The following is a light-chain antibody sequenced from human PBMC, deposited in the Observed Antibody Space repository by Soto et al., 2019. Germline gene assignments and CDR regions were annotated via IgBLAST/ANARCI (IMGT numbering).Light chain of an antibody. CDR3: QQYNNWLT. CDR2: GAS. Sequence: EIVMTQSPATLSVSPGERATLSCRASQSVSSNLAWYQQKPGQAPRLLIYGASTRATGIPARFSGSGSGTEFTLTISSLQSEDFAVYYCQQYNNWLTVGQGTKVDIK. J-gene: IGKJ1*01. CDR1: QSVSSN. V-gene: IGKV3-15*01.